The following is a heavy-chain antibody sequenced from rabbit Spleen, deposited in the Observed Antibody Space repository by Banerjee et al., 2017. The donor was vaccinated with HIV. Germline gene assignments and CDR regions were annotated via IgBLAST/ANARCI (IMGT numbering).Heavy chain of an antibody. V-gene: IGHV1S40*01. Sequence: QSLEESGGDLVKPGASLTLTCIASGFSFTSSDYMCWVRQAPGKGLEWISCIAGGSSAFTYSATWAKGRFTISKTSSTTVTLQMTSLTVADTATYFCARDTGSSFSSYGMDLWGQGTLVTVS. CDR1: GFSFTSSDY. CDR2: IAGGSSAFT. D-gene: IGHD8-1*01. J-gene: IGHJ6*01. CDR3: ARDTGSSFSSYGMDL.